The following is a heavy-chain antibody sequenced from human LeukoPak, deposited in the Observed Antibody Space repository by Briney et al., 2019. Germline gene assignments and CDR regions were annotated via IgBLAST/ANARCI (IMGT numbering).Heavy chain of an antibody. CDR3: AKTFIAVANPIDY. D-gene: IGHD6-19*01. Sequence: PGGSLRLSCAASGFTFSSYAMSWVRQAPGKGLEWVSVISGGGTSTYDADSVKGRFTISKDNSRNTLYLQMNSLRAEDTAVYYCAKTFIAVANPIDYWGQGTLVTVSS. CDR2: ISGGGTST. CDR1: GFTFSSYA. V-gene: IGHV3-23*01. J-gene: IGHJ4*02.